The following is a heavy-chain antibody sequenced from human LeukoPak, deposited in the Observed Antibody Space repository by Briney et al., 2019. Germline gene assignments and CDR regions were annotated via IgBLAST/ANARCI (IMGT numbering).Heavy chain of an antibody. CDR2: IDSDGSTA. CDR1: GFTFSAYW. CDR3: ARGGGDHAFDV. V-gene: IGHV3-74*01. D-gene: IGHD2-21*02. Sequence: GGSLRLSCAASGFTFSAYWMHWVRQGPGKGLVWVSRIDSDGSTAIYADSVKGRFTISRDNAKNTLYLQMDSVRAEDTAVYYCARGGGDHAFDVWGQGTMVTVSS. J-gene: IGHJ3*01.